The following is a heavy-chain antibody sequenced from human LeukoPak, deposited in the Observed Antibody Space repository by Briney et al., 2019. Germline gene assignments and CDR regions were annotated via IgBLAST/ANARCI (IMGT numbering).Heavy chain of an antibody. CDR3: ASQPYCSGGSCGY. CDR2: IWYDGSNK. V-gene: IGHV3-33*01. J-gene: IGHJ4*02. CDR1: GFTFNNYG. D-gene: IGHD2-15*01. Sequence: GGSLRLSCAASGFTFNNYGMHWVRQAPGKGLEWVAVIWYDGSNKYYADSVKGRFIISRDNSKNTLYLQMNGLRAEDTAVYYCASQPYCSGGSCGYWGQGPLVTVSS.